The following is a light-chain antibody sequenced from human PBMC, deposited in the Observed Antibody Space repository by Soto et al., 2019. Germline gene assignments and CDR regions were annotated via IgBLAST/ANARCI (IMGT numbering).Light chain of an antibody. CDR1: QSVTSNY. CDR2: GAS. V-gene: IGKV3-20*01. CDR3: QRYGGPSWT. Sequence: EIVLTQSPGTLSLSPGERATLSCRASQSVTSNYLAWYQQKPGQAPRLLIFGASSRATGIPDKFSGSGSGTDFTLTISRLEPDDFAVYYCQRYGGPSWTFGQGTRVVIK. J-gene: IGKJ1*01.